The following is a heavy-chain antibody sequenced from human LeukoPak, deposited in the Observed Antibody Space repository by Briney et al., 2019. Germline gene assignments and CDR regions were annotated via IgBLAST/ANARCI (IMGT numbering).Heavy chain of an antibody. CDR3: ATGGPGFLEWLPLDN. D-gene: IGHD3-3*01. J-gene: IGHJ4*02. V-gene: IGHV3-23*01. CDR1: GFTLSSHP. CDR2: ISNGGGST. Sequence: PGGSLRLSCAASGFTLSSHPVTWVRQAPGKGLEWVSAISNGGGSTNYADSVKGRFTISRDNPMNTVFLQMNSLRAEDTAVYYCATGGPGFLEWLPLDNWGQGTLATVSS.